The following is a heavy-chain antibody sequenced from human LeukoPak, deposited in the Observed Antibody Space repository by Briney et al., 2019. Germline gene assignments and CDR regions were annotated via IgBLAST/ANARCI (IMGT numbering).Heavy chain of an antibody. Sequence: SETLSLTCTVSGGSISSYYWSWIRQPAGKGLEWIGRIYASGSTYYNPSLKSRVTMSVDTSKNQFSLRLTTVTAADTAVYYCARGDYGDYVRYFDYWGQGTLVTVSS. D-gene: IGHD4-17*01. CDR3: ARGDYGDYVRYFDY. CDR1: GGSISSYY. J-gene: IGHJ4*02. V-gene: IGHV4-4*07. CDR2: IYASGST.